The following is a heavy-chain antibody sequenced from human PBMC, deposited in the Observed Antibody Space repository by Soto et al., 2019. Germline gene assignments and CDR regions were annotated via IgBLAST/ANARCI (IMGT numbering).Heavy chain of an antibody. J-gene: IGHJ4*02. Sequence: EVQLVESGGGLVQPGGSLRLCCAASGFTFSSYWMHWVRQAPGKGLVWVSRINSDGSSTSYADSVKGRFTISRDNAKNQLYLQMNSLRAEDTAVYYCARWDNYDYIWGSYRPVLFDYWGQGTLVTVSS. CDR3: ARWDNYDYIWGSYRPVLFDY. CDR1: GFTFSSYW. CDR2: INSDGSST. V-gene: IGHV3-74*01. D-gene: IGHD3-16*02.